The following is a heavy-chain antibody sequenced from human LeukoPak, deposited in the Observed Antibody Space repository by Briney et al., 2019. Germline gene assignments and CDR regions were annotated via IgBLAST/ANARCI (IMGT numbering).Heavy chain of an antibody. J-gene: IGHJ2*01. CDR2: INHSGST. D-gene: IGHD6-19*01. CDR1: GGSFSGYY. CDR3: ARVRFYSSGWYLTNGGYWYFDL. Sequence: SETLSLTCAVYGGSFSGYYWSWIRQPPGKELEWIGEINHSGSTNYNPSLKSRVTISVDTSKNQFSLKLSSVTAADTAVYYCARVRFYSSGWYLTNGGYWYFDLWGRGTLVTVSS. V-gene: IGHV4-34*01.